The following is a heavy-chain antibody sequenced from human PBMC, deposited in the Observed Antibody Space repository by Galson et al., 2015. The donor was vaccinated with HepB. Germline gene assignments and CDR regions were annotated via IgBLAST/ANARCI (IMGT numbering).Heavy chain of an antibody. CDR3: TTECRYRSSAGIFEY. CDR2: INQGASEK. Sequence: SLRLSCAASEFSFSNYWMTWVRQAPGKGPEWVANINQGASEKYYVDSVKGRFTISRDNAENSLYLQMNSLRAEDTAVYYCTTECRYRSSAGIFEYWGQGALVTVSS. D-gene: IGHD3-16*02. J-gene: IGHJ4*02. CDR1: EFSFSNYW. V-gene: IGHV3-7*03.